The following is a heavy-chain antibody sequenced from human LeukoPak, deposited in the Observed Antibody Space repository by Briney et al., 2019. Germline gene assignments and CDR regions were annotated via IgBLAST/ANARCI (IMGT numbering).Heavy chain of an antibody. V-gene: IGHV3-48*03. CDR1: GFTFSNYE. CDR3: AREGVTAPGDY. J-gene: IGHJ4*02. Sequence: GRSLRLSCAASGFTFSNYEMNWVRQAPGKGLEWVSHIRSSGSTIYYADSVKGRFTISRDNAKNSLYLQMNSLRAEDTAVYYCAREGVTAPGDYWGQGTLVTVSS. CDR2: IRSSGSTI. D-gene: IGHD2-21*02.